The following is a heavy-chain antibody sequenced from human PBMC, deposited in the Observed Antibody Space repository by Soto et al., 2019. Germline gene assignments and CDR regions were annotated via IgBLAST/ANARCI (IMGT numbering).Heavy chain of an antibody. CDR3: ARGRRTIFGVVIISGPRSGKYYFDY. CDR1: GYTFTSYD. Sequence: GASVKVSCKASGYTFTSYDINWVLQATGQGLEWMGWMNPNSGNTGYAQKFQGRVTMTRNTSISTAYMELSSLRSEDTAVYYCARGRRTIFGVVIISGPRSGKYYFDYWGQGTPVTVSS. V-gene: IGHV1-8*01. CDR2: MNPNSGNT. D-gene: IGHD3-3*01. J-gene: IGHJ4*02.